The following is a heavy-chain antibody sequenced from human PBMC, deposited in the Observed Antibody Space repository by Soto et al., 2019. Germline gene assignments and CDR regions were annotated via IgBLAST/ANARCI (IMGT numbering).Heavy chain of an antibody. V-gene: IGHV4-59*12. D-gene: IGHD5-18*01. CDR1: CVPTRYYY. CDR2: IYYSGST. J-gene: IGHJ5*02. Sequence: SETLSHNANVSCVPTRYYYWRWNRHPPGKGLEWIGYIYYSGSTNYNPSLKSRVTISVDTSKNQFSLKLSSVTAADTAVYYCARASSTRGYSYGYWFDPWGQGTLVT. CDR3: ARASSTRGYSYGYWFDP.